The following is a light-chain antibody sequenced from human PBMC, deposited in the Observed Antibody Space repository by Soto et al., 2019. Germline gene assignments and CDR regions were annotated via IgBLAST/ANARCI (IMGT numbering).Light chain of an antibody. CDR2: KAS. CDR1: QTISSW. Sequence: DIQMTQSPSTLSGSVGDRVTITCRASQTISSWLAWYQQKPGKDPKLLIYKASTLKSGVPSRFSGSGSGTEFTLTISSMQPDDFATYYCQNYNSYSEAFGQGNKVDI. CDR3: QNYNSYSEA. V-gene: IGKV1-5*03. J-gene: IGKJ1*01.